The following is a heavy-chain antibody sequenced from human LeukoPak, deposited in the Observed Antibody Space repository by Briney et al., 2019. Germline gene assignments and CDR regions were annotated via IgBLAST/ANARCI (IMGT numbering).Heavy chain of an antibody. D-gene: IGHD1-26*01. J-gene: IGHJ6*03. CDR1: GYSFTSYW. Sequence: PGESLKISCKGSGYSFTSYWIGWVRQMPGKGLEWMGIIYPGDSDTRYSPSFQGQVTISADKSISTAYLQWSSLKASDTAMYYCARHRLVGATTRDYYYYMDVWGKGTTVTVSS. CDR3: ARHRLVGATTRDYYYYMDV. CDR2: IYPGDSDT. V-gene: IGHV5-51*01.